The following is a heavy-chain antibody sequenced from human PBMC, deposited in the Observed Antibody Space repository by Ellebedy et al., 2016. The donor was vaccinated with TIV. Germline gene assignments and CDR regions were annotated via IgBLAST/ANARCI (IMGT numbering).Heavy chain of an antibody. J-gene: IGHJ4*02. V-gene: IGHV3-30*10. D-gene: IGHD6-19*01. CDR3: ARDEVAGTHFFDY. CDR2: ISFDGSSQ. CDR1: GFTFGNYA. Sequence: GESLKISCAASGFTFGNYAMHWLRQAPGKGPEWVTLISFDGSSQYYTDSVKDRFTVSRDNSKTTLYLQMHSLRPEDTAVYYCARDEVAGTHFFDYWGQGALVSVSS.